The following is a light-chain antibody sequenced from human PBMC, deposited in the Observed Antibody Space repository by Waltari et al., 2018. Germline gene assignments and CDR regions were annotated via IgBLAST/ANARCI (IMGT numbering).Light chain of an antibody. J-gene: IGLJ3*02. CDR3: AAWDDSLSTWV. Sequence: QSVLTQPPSASGTPGQRVAISCSGRSSNIGRNFVYWYQQLPGTAPELLIYRNNQRPSGVPVRSSGSKSGTSASLAVSGLRSEDEADFYCAAWDDSLSTWVFGGGTKLTVL. CDR2: RNN. V-gene: IGLV1-47*01. CDR1: SSNIGRNF.